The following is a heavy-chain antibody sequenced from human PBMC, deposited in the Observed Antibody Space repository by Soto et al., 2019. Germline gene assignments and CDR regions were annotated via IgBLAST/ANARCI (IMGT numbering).Heavy chain of an antibody. V-gene: IGHV3-21*01. D-gene: IGHD5-12*01. CDR2: ITSSSSSSYI. CDR3: ARDLQMATIRGGDY. Sequence: EVQLVESGGGLVKPGGSLRLSCAASGFTFSTYSMNWVRQAPGKGLEWVSSITSSSSSSYIYYADSVKGRFTISRDNAKSSLFLQMNSLRAEDTAVYYCARDLQMATIRGGDYWGQGILVTVSS. J-gene: IGHJ4*02. CDR1: GFTFSTYS.